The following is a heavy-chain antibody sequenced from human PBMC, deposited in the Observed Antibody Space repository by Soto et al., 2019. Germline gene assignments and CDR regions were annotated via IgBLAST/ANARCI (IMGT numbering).Heavy chain of an antibody. V-gene: IGHV3-48*01. J-gene: IGHJ4*02. CDR1: GFIFSSFT. CDR2: IGSDI. Sequence: EVQLVESGGGLAQPGGSLRLSCAASGFIFSSFTMNWVRQAPGKGLEWISYIGSDIYYADSVKGRFTTSRDMAKNSLYLQLDSLRAEDSAVYYFVRDWSFAFDNRGQGTLVTVSS. CDR3: VRDWSFAFDN.